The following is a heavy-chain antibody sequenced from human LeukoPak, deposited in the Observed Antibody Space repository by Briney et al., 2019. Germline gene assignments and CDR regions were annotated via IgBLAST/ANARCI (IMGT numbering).Heavy chain of an antibody. CDR2: IIPIFGTA. CDR3: ARESGSYSALNWFDP. D-gene: IGHD1-26*01. J-gene: IGHJ5*02. Sequence: ASVKVSCEASGGTFSSYAISWVRQAPGQGLEWMGGIIPIFGTANYAQKFQGRVTITADESTSTAYMELSSLRSEDTAVYYCARESGSYSALNWFDPWGQGTLVTVSS. V-gene: IGHV1-69*13. CDR1: GGTFSSYA.